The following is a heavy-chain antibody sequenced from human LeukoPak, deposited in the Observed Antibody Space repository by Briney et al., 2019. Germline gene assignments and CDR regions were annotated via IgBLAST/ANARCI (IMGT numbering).Heavy chain of an antibody. Sequence: KTPETLSLTCTVSGGSISSYYWGWIRQPPGKGLEWIGSIYYSGSTYYNPSLKSRVTISVDTSKNQFSLKLSSVTAADTAVYYCARGITILLWFGESYFDYWGQGTLVTVSS. J-gene: IGHJ4*02. CDR1: GGSISSYY. CDR2: IYYSGST. CDR3: ARGITILLWFGESYFDY. V-gene: IGHV4-39*07. D-gene: IGHD3-10*01.